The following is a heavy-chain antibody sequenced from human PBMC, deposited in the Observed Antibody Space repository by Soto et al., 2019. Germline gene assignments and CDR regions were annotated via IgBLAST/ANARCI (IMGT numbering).Heavy chain of an antibody. CDR1: GYTFTSYY. CDR2: INPSGGST. V-gene: IGHV1-46*01. CDR3: ARSMTTVVTRALYYYYYGMDV. J-gene: IGHJ6*02. Sequence: ASVKVSCKASGYTFTSYYMHWVRQAPGQGLEWMGIINPSGGSTSYAQKFQGRVTMTRDTSTSTVYMELSSLRSVDTAVYYCARSMTTVVTRALYYYYYGMDVWGQGTTVTVSS. D-gene: IGHD4-17*01.